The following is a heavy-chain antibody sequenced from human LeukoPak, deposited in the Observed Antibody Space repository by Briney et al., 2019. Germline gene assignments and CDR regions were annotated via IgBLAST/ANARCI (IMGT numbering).Heavy chain of an antibody. Sequence: GGSLRLSCAASGFTFNYAWMSWVRQVPGKGLEWVGQTVSEIDGGTTDYAAPVKGRFTISRDDSKSTLYLQMNSLKIEDTAVYYCTTDEDWNYARKDVWGQGATVVVSS. CDR2: TVSEIDGGTT. D-gene: IGHD1-7*01. V-gene: IGHV3-15*04. CDR3: TTDEDWNYARKDV. J-gene: IGHJ6*02. CDR1: GFTFNYAW.